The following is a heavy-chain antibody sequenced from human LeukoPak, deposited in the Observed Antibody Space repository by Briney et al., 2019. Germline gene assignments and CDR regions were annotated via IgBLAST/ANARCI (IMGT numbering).Heavy chain of an antibody. CDR1: GGSISSYY. J-gene: IGHJ6*03. D-gene: IGHD2-2*01. CDR2: IYTGGST. CDR3: ARGNAPHCSSTSCYVNYYYMDV. V-gene: IGHV4-4*07. Sequence: SETLSLTCTVSGGSISSYYWSWIRQPAGKGLEWIGRIYTGGSTNYNPSLKSRVTMSVDTSKNQFSLKLSSVTAADTAVYYCARGNAPHCSSTSCYVNYYYMDVWGKGTTVTVSS.